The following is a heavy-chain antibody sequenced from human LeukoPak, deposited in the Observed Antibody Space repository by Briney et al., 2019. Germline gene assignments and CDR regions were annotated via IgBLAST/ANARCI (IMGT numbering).Heavy chain of an antibody. CDR2: IYYSGST. V-gene: IGHV4-31*03. Sequence: SETLSLTCTVSGGSISSGGYYWSWIRQHPGKGLEWIGYIYYSGSTYYNPSLKSRVSISVDTSKNQFSLKLSSVTAADTAVYYCARGPVCSGGSCSWFDPWGQGTLVTVSS. D-gene: IGHD2-15*01. J-gene: IGHJ5*02. CDR3: ARGPVCSGGSCSWFDP. CDR1: GGSISSGGYY.